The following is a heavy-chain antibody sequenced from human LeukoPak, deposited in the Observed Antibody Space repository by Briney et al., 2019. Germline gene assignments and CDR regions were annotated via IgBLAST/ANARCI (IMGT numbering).Heavy chain of an antibody. J-gene: IGHJ4*02. Sequence: PGGSLRLSCAASGFTFSDSAMNWVRQAPGKGLEWVSSINNVASHIYYADSVRGRFTISRDNAKNPVSLQMNNLRAEDTAVYYCARGSEWSSGVSDYWGQGTLVTVSS. CDR2: INNVASHI. D-gene: IGHD3-3*01. CDR1: GFTFSDSA. CDR3: ARGSEWSSGVSDY. V-gene: IGHV3-21*01.